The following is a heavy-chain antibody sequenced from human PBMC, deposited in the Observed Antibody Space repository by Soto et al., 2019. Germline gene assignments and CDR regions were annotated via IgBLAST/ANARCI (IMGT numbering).Heavy chain of an antibody. Sequence: GGSLRLSCAASGFTFSSYWMHWVRQAPGKGLVWVSRINSDGSSTSYADSVKGRFTISRDNAKNTLYLQMNSLRAEDTAVYYCASSRYSGSDYAFDIWGQGTMVTVSS. V-gene: IGHV3-74*01. CDR2: INSDGSST. J-gene: IGHJ3*02. D-gene: IGHD1-26*01. CDR1: GFTFSSYW. CDR3: ASSRYSGSDYAFDI.